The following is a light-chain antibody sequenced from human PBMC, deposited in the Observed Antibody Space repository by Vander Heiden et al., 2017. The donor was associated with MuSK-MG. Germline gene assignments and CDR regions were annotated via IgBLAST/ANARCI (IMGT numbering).Light chain of an antibody. CDR3: QQYYHNQYT. CDR1: QSVLYSSSNMNY. V-gene: IGKV4-1*01. CDR2: WAS. J-gene: IGKJ2*01. Sequence: EIALTQSPYSLAVSVGEKASISCKSSQSVLYSSSNMNYLAWFQQKPGQPPNLLISWASTRESGVPDRFSGSGSGTEFTLTISSLQAEDAAVYYCQQYYHNQYTFGQGTKLEIK.